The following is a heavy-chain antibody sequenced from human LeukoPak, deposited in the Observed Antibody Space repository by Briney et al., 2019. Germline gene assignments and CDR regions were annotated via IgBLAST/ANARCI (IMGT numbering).Heavy chain of an antibody. CDR2: ISSDGANA. V-gene: IGHV3-74*01. D-gene: IGHD1-26*01. J-gene: IGHJ4*02. CDR3: AKSFHQGGSYYSLFDY. CDR1: GFTFSTYW. Sequence: GGSLRLSCAASGFTFSTYWMHWVRQVPGKGLVWVSRISSDGANANYADSVKGRFTISRDNSKNTLFLQMNSLRAEDTAVYYCAKSFHQGGSYYSLFDYWGQGTLVTVSS.